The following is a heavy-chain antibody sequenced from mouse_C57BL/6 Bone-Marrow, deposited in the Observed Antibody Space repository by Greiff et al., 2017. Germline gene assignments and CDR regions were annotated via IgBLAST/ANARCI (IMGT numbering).Heavy chain of an antibody. CDR1: GYSIPSDY. Sequence: EVNLVESGPGLAKPSQTLSLTCSVTGYSIPSDYWNWFRKFPGNKLEYMGYISYCGSTYYNPSPKSRIFITRDPSKNQSYLQLKSVNTEDTATYYCARYMEFDYYYGSRPLMWYFDVWGTGTTVTVSS. V-gene: IGHV3-8*01. D-gene: IGHD1-1*01. CDR2: ISYCGST. J-gene: IGHJ1*03. CDR3: ARYMEFDYYYGSRPLMWYFDV.